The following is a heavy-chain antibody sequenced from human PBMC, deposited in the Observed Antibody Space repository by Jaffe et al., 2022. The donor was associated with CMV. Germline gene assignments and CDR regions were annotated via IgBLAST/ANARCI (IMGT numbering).Heavy chain of an antibody. CDR2: IYSGGST. V-gene: IGHV3-53*02. Sequence: EVQLVATGGGLIQPGGSLRLSCAASGFTVSDNYMSWVRQAPGKGLEWVSVIYSGGSTYYADFVKGRFTISRDESKNMLFLQMDSLRAEDTALYYCARGPSYYYFWRDFYFDYWGQGTLVTVSS. CDR1: GFTVSDNY. D-gene: IGHD3-3*01. CDR3: ARGPSYYYFWRDFYFDY. J-gene: IGHJ4*02.